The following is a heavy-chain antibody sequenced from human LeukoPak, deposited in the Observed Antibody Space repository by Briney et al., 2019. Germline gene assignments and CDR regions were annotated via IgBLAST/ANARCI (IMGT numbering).Heavy chain of an antibody. CDR2: IYSGGST. CDR1: GFTVSSNY. D-gene: IGHD4-17*01. V-gene: IGHV3-66*02. CDR3: ARGPGNYGDYVGYYGMDV. Sequence: GGSLRLSCAASGFTVSSNYMSWVRQAPGKGLEWVSVIYSGGSTYYADSVRGRFTISRDNTKNTLYLQMNSLRAEDTAVYYCARGPGNYGDYVGYYGMDVWGQGTTVTVSS. J-gene: IGHJ6*02.